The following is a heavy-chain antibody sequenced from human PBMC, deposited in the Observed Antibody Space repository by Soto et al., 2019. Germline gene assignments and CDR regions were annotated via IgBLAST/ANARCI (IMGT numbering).Heavy chain of an antibody. V-gene: IGHV3-30*03. CDR2: VSYDGSNK. D-gene: IGHD3-10*01. CDR1: GFTFSSYG. J-gene: IGHJ3*02. CDR3: ARSSFGELFPDTLDI. Sequence: QVQLVESGGGVVQPGRSLRLSCAASGFTFSSYGIHWVRQAPGKGLEWVAVVSYDGSNKYYADSVKGRFTISRDNSKNTLYLKMNSLRAEDTSVYYCARSSFGELFPDTLDIWGQGTMVTVSS.